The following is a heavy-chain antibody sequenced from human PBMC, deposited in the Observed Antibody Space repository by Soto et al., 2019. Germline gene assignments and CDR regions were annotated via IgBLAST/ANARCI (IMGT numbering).Heavy chain of an antibody. D-gene: IGHD3-16*02. V-gene: IGHV4-34*01. J-gene: IGHJ4*02. CDR3: ARTPYDYIWGSYRSQKNYFDY. Sequence: SETLSLTCAVYGGSFSGYYWSWIRQPPGKGLEWIGEINHSGSTNYNPSLKSRVTISVDTSKNQFSLKLSSVTAADTAVYYCARTPYDYIWGSYRSQKNYFDYWGQGTLVTVSS. CDR1: GGSFSGYY. CDR2: INHSGST.